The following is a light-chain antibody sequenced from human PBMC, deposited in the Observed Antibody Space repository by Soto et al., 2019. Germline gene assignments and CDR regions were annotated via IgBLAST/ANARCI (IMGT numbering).Light chain of an antibody. CDR3: QQYNNWHPLT. CDR2: GAS. CDR1: QSVSSN. J-gene: IGKJ4*01. V-gene: IGKV3D-15*01. Sequence: EIVMTQSASTLSGSAGERATLSCRASQSVSSNLAWYQQKPGQAPRLLIYGASSRATGIPDRFSGSGSGTDFTPTISRLEPQDFAVYYCQQYNNWHPLTFGGGTKVDIK.